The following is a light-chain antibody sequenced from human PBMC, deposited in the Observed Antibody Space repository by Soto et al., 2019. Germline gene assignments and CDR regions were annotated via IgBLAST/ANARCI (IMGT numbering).Light chain of an antibody. CDR3: HHYGSSPLT. CDR2: GAS. Sequence: ESVLTQSPGTLSLSPGERATLSCRASQSVTSSQLAWYQQKPGQAPRLLVFGASSRVLGIPDRFSGSGSGTDFTLTISRLEPEDFAVYYCHHYGSSPLTFGQGTRLEIK. V-gene: IGKV3-20*01. J-gene: IGKJ5*01. CDR1: QSVTSSQ.